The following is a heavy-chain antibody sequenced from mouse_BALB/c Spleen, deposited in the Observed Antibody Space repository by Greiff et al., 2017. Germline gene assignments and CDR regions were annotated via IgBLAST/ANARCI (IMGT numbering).Heavy chain of an antibody. J-gene: IGHJ3*01. D-gene: IGHD2-14*01. V-gene: IGHV3-6*02. Sequence: EVKLQESGPGLVKPSQSLSLTCSVTGYSITSGYYWNWIRQFPGNKLEWMGYISYDGSNNYNPSLKNRISITRDTSKNQFFLKLNSVTTEDTATYYCARDYRYEAWFAYWGQGTLVTVSA. CDR3: ARDYRYEAWFAY. CDR1: GYSITSGYY. CDR2: ISYDGSN.